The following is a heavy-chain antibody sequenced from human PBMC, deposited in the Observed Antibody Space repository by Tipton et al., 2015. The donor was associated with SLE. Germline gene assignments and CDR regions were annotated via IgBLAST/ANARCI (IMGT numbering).Heavy chain of an antibody. CDR2: IIPIFGTA. J-gene: IGHJ3*02. Sequence: QSGAEVKKPGSSLKVSCKASGGTFTSYAISWVRQAPGQGLEWMGRIIPIFGTANYAQKFQGRVMITADESTSTAYMELSSLRSGDAAVYYCARGSYRSGFCSSTSCYLSDAFDIWGQVTMVTVSS. D-gene: IGHD2-2*01. CDR3: ARGSYRSGFCSSTSCYLSDAFDI. V-gene: IGHV1-69*13. CDR1: GGTFTSYA.